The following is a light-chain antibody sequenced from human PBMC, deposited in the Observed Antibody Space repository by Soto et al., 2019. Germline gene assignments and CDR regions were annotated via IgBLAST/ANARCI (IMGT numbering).Light chain of an antibody. CDR2: GAS. Sequence: EIVLTQSPGTLSLSPGERATLSCRASQNVDSNYLAWYQQKPGQAPRIIIFGASSRATGIPDRFSGSGSGTDFTLTISRLEPEDFAVYYCQQYGRSPLTFGGGTKVDI. CDR3: QQYGRSPLT. CDR1: QNVDSNY. V-gene: IGKV3-20*01. J-gene: IGKJ4*02.